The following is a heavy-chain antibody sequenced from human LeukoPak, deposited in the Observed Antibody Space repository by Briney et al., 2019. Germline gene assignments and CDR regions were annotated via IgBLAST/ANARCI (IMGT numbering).Heavy chain of an antibody. V-gene: IGHV3-30*02. Sequence: GGSLRLSCAASGFTFSSYGMHWVRQAPGKGLEWVAFIRYDGSNKYYADSVKGRFTISRDNSKNTLYLQMNSLRAEDTAVYYCAKGTTGTYESIDYWGQGTLVTVSS. CDR3: AKGTTGTYESIDY. CDR1: GFTFSSYG. J-gene: IGHJ4*02. CDR2: IRYDGSNK. D-gene: IGHD1-1*01.